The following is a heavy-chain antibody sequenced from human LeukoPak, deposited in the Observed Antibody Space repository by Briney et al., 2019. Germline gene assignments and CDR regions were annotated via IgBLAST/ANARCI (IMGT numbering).Heavy chain of an antibody. CDR1: GGTFSSYA. CDR2: IIPIFGTA. V-gene: IGHV1-69*05. Sequence: GASVKVSCKASGGTFSSYAISWVRQAPGQGLEWMGRIIPIFGTANYAQKFQGRVTITTDKSTSTAYMELSSLRSEDTAVYYCLANYYGSGSYYNQRGEEFDYWGQGTLVTVSS. D-gene: IGHD3-10*01. CDR3: LANYYGSGSYYNQRGEEFDY. J-gene: IGHJ4*02.